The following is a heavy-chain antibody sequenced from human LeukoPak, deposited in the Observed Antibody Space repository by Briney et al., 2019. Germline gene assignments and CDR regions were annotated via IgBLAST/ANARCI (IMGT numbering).Heavy chain of an antibody. D-gene: IGHD3-22*01. CDR1: GFTFSSYW. V-gene: IGHV3-23*01. J-gene: IGHJ4*02. CDR3: AKVARGGYYYYFDY. Sequence: GGSLRLSCAASGFTFSSYWMHWVRQAPGKGLEWVSAISGSGGSTYYADSVKGRFTISRDNSKNTLYLQMNSLRAEDTAVYYCAKVARGGYYYYFDYWGQGTLVTVSS. CDR2: ISGSGGST.